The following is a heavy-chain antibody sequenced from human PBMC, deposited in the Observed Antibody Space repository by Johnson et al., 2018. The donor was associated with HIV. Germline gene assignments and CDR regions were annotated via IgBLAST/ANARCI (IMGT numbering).Heavy chain of an antibody. CDR2: ISFDGSNE. D-gene: IGHD3-22*01. J-gene: IGHJ3*02. CDR3: ARSSGYYGTDAFDI. Sequence: VQLVESGGGLVQPGGSLRLSCAASGFTFSNYAMHWVRQVPGKGLEWVAIISFDGSNEYYADSVKGRFTISRDNFKNTLFLQMNSLRPEDTAVYYCARSSGYYGTDAFDIWGQGTMVTVSS. CDR1: GFTFSNYA. V-gene: IGHV3-30-3*01.